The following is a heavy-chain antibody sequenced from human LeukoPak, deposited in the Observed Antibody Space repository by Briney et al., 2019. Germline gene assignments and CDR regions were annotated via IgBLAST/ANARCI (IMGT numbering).Heavy chain of an antibody. V-gene: IGHV1-18*01. CDR2: ISAYNGNT. Sequence: GASVNVSCKASGYTFTSYGISWVRQAPGQGLEWMGWISAYNGNTNYAQKLQGRVTMTTDTSTSTAYMELRSLRSDDTAVYYCARVDILVAKITTFGVDTRRGFDPWGQGTLVTVSS. J-gene: IGHJ5*02. D-gene: IGHD3-3*01. CDR3: ARVDILVAKITTFGVDTRRGFDP. CDR1: GYTFTSYG.